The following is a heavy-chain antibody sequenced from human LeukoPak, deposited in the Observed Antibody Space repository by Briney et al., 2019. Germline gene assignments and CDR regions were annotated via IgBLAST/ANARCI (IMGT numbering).Heavy chain of an antibody. D-gene: IGHD2-2*01. CDR1: GWSFNDYY. J-gene: IGHJ5*02. CDR2: INARGDT. Sequence: PSETLSRTCAVYGWSFNDYYWNWIRQPPGKGLEWIGEINARGDTNYNPSLKSRVTIPVDTSKNQFSLRLTSMIAADTAIYYCARRQVPVARGYNWFDPWGQGTLVTVSS. CDR3: ARRQVPVARGYNWFDP. V-gene: IGHV4-34*01.